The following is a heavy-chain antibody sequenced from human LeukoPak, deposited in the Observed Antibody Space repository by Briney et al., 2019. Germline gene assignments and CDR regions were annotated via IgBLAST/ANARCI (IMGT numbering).Heavy chain of an antibody. V-gene: IGHV3-74*01. D-gene: IGHD3-16*01. CDR1: GFPFSNYW. CDR3: ARVGPVGEYFQH. J-gene: IGHJ1*01. CDR2: VYTDGSST. Sequence: QPGGSLRLSCTASGFPFSNYWMHWVRQGPGKGLEWVSRVYTDGSSTTYADSVKGRFTISRDNAKNSLYLQMNSLRAEDTAVYYCARVGPVGEYFQHWGQGTLVTVSS.